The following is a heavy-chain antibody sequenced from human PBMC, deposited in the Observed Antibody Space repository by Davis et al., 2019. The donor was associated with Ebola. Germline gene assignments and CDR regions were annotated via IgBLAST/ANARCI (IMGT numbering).Heavy chain of an antibody. D-gene: IGHD6-19*01. CDR3: ARLVSYSSGWYDYFDY. V-gene: IGHV3-11*01. CDR1: GFTFSDSY. Sequence: GGSLRLSCAASGFTFSDSYMSWIRQAPGKGLEWVSYITGSGSTIYYADSVKGRFTISRDNAKNSLYLQMNSLRAEDTAVYYCARLVSYSSGWYDYFDYWGQGTVVTVSS. CDR2: ITGSGSTI. J-gene: IGHJ4*02.